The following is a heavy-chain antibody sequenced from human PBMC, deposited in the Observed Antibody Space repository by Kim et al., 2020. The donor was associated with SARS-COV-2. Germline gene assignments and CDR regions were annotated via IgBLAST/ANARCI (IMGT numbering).Heavy chain of an antibody. V-gene: IGHV3-23*01. J-gene: IGHJ4*02. CDR1: GFTFSSYA. CDR2: IGDSGVAT. CDR3: AKGQGFGTFRDYFDY. D-gene: IGHD3-16*01. Sequence: GGSLRLSCAVSGFTFSSYAMSWVRQAPGKGLEWVSGIGDSGVATYYADSVKGRFTISRDNSKNMLYLQMNSLRAEETAVYYCAKGQGFGTFRDYFDYWGQGNLVTVSS.